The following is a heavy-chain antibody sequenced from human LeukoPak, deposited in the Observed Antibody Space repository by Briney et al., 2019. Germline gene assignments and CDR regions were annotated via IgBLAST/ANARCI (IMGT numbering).Heavy chain of an antibody. CDR3: ARGLTFSVVPADSSGNWFDP. Sequence: PSETLSLTCAVYGGSFSGYYWSWIRQPPGKGLEWIGEISHSGSTNYNPSLKSRVTISVDTSKNQFSLKLSSVTAADTAVYYCARGLTFSVVPADSSGNWFDPWGQGTLVTVSS. CDR1: GGSFSGYY. J-gene: IGHJ5*02. V-gene: IGHV4-34*01. CDR2: ISHSGST. D-gene: IGHD2-2*01.